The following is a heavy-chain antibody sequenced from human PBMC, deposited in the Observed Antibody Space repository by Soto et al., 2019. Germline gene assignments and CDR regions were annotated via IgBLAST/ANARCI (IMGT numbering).Heavy chain of an antibody. CDR1: GYTFTGYY. CDR3: AANYYDSSGYYYFDY. D-gene: IGHD3-22*01. Sequence: VASVKVSCKASGYTFTGYYMHCVRQAPGQGLEWMGWINANSGGTNYAQKFQGRVTMTRDTSISTAYMELSRLRSDDTAAYYCAANYYDSSGYYYFDYWGQGTLVTVSS. J-gene: IGHJ4*02. CDR2: INANSGGT. V-gene: IGHV1-2*02.